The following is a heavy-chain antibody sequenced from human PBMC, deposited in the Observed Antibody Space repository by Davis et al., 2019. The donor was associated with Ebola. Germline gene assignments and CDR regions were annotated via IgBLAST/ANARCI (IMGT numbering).Heavy chain of an antibody. CDR2: INAGNGNT. V-gene: IGHV1-3*01. D-gene: IGHD4-11*01. CDR3: ATSTTVKGRVYYYYGMDV. J-gene: IGHJ6*02. CDR1: GYTFTSYA. Sequence: ASVKVSCKASGYTFTSYAMHWVRQAPGQRLEWMGWINAGNGNTKYSQKFQGRVTMTEDTSTDTAYMELSSLRSEDPAVYYCATSTTVKGRVYYYYGMDVWGQGTTVTVSS.